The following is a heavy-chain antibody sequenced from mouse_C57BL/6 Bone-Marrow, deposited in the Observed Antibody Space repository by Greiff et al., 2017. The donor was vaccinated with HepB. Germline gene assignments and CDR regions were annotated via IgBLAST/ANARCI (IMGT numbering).Heavy chain of an antibody. CDR3: ARSDDYPGFDY. Sequence: VQLQQSGPELVKPGASVKISCKASGYSFTGYYMNWVKQSPEKSLEWIGEINPSTGGTTYNQKFKAKATLTVDKSSSTACMQLKSLTSEDSAVYYCARSDDYPGFDYWGQGTTLTVSS. V-gene: IGHV1-42*01. J-gene: IGHJ2*01. CDR2: INPSTGGT. CDR1: GYSFTGYY. D-gene: IGHD2-4*01.